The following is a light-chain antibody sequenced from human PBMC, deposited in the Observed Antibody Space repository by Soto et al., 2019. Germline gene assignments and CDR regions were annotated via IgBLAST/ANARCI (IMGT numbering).Light chain of an antibody. CDR3: SSYTRSGVYD. Sequence: QSALTQPASVSGSPGQSITISCTGTSSDVGGYDAVSWYQQHPGRAPKLMIYDVSNRPSGISNRFSGSKSGSTASLTISGLQAEDDAEYYCSSYTRSGVYDFGAWTKVTVL. J-gene: IGLJ1*01. CDR1: SSDVGGYDA. CDR2: DVS. V-gene: IGLV2-14*01.